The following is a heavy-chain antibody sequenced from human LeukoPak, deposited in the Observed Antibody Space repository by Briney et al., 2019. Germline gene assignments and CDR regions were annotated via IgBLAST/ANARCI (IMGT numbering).Heavy chain of an antibody. J-gene: IGHJ5*02. V-gene: IGHV5-10-1*01. CDR2: IDPGDSHT. Sequence: GESLKISCKGSGYSFATYWISWVRQTPGKGLEWMGRIDPGDSHTAYSPSFQGHVTISADKSSTTAYLQWSSLTASDTAMYYCGTIYSYGVHHWGQGTLVTVSS. CDR3: GTIYSYGVHH. D-gene: IGHD3-16*01. CDR1: GYSFATYW.